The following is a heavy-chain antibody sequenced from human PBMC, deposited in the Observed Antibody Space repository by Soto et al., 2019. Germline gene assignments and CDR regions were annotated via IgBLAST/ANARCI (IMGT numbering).Heavy chain of an antibody. V-gene: IGHV4-38-2*01. CDR2: IYHSGST. Sequence: SETLSLTCAVSGSSISSDHYWGWIRQPPGKGLEWIGNIYHSGSTYYNPSLKSRVTISIDTSKNQFSLRLTSVTAADTAVYYCARQRTSVVTQAYFDVWGPGSLVTVS. D-gene: IGHD2-21*02. J-gene: IGHJ4*02. CDR3: ARQRTSVVTQAYFDV. CDR1: GSSISSDHY.